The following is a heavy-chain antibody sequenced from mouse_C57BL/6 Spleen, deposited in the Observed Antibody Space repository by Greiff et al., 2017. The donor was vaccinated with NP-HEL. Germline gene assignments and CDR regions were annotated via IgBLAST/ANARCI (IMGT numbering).Heavy chain of an antibody. D-gene: IGHD1-1*01. J-gene: IGHJ3*01. CDR3: ARAGTTVVPTRFAY. V-gene: IGHV1-80*01. CDR1: GYAFSSYW. CDR2: IYPGDGDT. Sequence: QVQLQQSGAELVKPGASVKISCKASGYAFSSYWMNWVKQRPGKGLEWIGQIYPGDGDTNYNGKFKGKATLTADKSSSTAYMQLSSLTSEDSAVYFCARAGTTVVPTRFAYWGQGTLVTVSA.